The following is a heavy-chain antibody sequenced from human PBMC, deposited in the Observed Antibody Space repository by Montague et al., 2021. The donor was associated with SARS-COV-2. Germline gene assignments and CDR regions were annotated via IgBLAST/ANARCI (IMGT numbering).Heavy chain of an antibody. J-gene: IGHJ4*02. CDR2: IYTSGTT. V-gene: IGHV4-61*02. Sequence: TLSLTCTVSGGSISSGSYYWSWIRQPAGKGLEWTGRIYTSGTTXYSFSLKSRVTISVDTSKNQFSLKLTSVTAADTAVYYCARAHSGGWAHLDNWGQGSLVTVSS. CDR3: ARAHSGGWAHLDN. CDR1: GGSISSGSYY. D-gene: IGHD5-12*01.